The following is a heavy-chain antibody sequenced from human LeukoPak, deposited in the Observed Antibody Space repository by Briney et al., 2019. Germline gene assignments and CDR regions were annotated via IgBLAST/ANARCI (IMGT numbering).Heavy chain of an antibody. Sequence: SETLSLTCTVSGGSISSGSYYWSWIRQPAGKGLEWIGRIYTSGSTNYNPSLKSRVTISVDTSKNQFSLKLSSVTAADTAVYYCARGGTMVRGVIARFSDYYYMDVWGKGTTVTVSS. CDR1: GGSISSGSYY. CDR2: IYTSGST. CDR3: ARGGTMVRGVIARFSDYYYMDV. D-gene: IGHD3-10*01. V-gene: IGHV4-61*02. J-gene: IGHJ6*03.